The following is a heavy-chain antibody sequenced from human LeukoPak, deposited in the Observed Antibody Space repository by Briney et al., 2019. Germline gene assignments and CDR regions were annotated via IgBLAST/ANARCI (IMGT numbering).Heavy chain of an antibody. V-gene: IGHV3-53*01. CDR2: IYSGGST. CDR1: GFTVSSNY. D-gene: IGHD3-10*01. Sequence: PGGSLRLSCAASGFTVSSNYMSWVRQAPGKGLEWVSVIYSGGSTYYADSVKGRFTISRDNSKNTLYLQMNSLRAEDTAVYYCARDHGSGSYRGTDFDYWGQGTLVTVSS. J-gene: IGHJ4*02. CDR3: ARDHGSGSYRGTDFDY.